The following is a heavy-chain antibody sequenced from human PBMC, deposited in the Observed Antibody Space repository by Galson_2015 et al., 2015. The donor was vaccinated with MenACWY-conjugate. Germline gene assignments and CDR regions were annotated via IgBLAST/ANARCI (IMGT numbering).Heavy chain of an antibody. CDR1: GFTFSTYW. D-gene: IGHD6-19*01. CDR3: ATLTGSDWTEY. CDR2: TNSDGSST. J-gene: IGHJ4*02. Sequence: SLRLSCAASGFTFSTYWMHWVRQAPGKGLVWVSRTNSDGSSTSYADSVKGRFTISRDNAKNTLYLLMNSLRAEDTAVYYCATLTGSDWTEYWGQGTLVTVSS. V-gene: IGHV3-74*01.